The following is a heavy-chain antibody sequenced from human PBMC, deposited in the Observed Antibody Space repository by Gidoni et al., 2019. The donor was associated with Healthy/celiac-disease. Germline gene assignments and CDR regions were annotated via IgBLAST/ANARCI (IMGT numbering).Heavy chain of an antibody. D-gene: IGHD1-26*01. Sequence: EVQLVESGGCLVQPGGSLRLSCEPSGFTFSSSALHWVRQAPGNGLEYVSAISSNGGSTYYANSVKGRFTISRDNSKNTLYLQMGSLRAEDMAVYYCAREGGPLGTKYYYYYYMDVWGKGTTVTVSS. CDR3: AREGGPLGTKYYYYYYMDV. CDR1: GFTFSSSA. J-gene: IGHJ6*03. CDR2: ISSNGGST. V-gene: IGHV3-64*01.